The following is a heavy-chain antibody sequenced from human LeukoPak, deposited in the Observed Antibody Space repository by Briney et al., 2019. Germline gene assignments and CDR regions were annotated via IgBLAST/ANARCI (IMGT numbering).Heavy chain of an antibody. D-gene: IGHD3-9*01. CDR3: AHWGYFDWSMGFDY. V-gene: IGHV2-5*02. CDR2: IYWDDDK. CDR1: GFSLSTGGVG. J-gene: IGHJ4*02. Sequence: SGPTLVKPTQTLTLTCTFSGFSLSTGGVGVGWIRQPPGKALEWLALIYWDDDKRYSPSLKSRLTITKDTSKNQVVLTMTNMDPVDTATYYCAHWGYFDWSMGFDYWGQGTLVTVSS.